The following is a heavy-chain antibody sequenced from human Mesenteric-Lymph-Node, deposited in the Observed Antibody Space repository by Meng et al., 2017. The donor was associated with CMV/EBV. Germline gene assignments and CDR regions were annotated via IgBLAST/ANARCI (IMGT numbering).Heavy chain of an antibody. J-gene: IGHJ5*02. D-gene: IGHD2/OR15-2a*01. Sequence: QVQLVQSGTEGKKPGASVRVSCKASGYTFSDYYIYWVRQAPGQGLEWMGRINPNTGNTNYAEKFQGRVTMTRDTSISTAYMELGRLTSDDTAVYYCARDNVNPEGFDPWGQGTLVTVSS. CDR2: INPNTGNT. V-gene: IGHV1-2*06. CDR1: GYTFSDYY. CDR3: ARDNVNPEGFDP.